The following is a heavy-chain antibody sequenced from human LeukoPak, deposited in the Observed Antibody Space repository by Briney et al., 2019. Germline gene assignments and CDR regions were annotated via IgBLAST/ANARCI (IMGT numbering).Heavy chain of an antibody. V-gene: IGHV3-21*01. CDR2: ISSGGSYI. CDR3: ARSGAYDILTGYSLKLDY. CDR1: GFTFSSYN. D-gene: IGHD3-9*01. J-gene: IGHJ4*02. Sequence: GGSLRLSCAASGFTFSSYNVNWVRQAPGKGLEWVSSISSGGSYIYYADSVMGRFTISRDNAKNSLYLQMNTLRAEDTAVYYCARSGAYDILTGYSLKLDYWGQGTLVTVSS.